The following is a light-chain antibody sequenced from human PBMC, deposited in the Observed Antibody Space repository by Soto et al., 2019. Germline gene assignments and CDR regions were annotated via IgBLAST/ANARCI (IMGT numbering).Light chain of an antibody. V-gene: IGKV3-15*01. CDR3: QQYNNGPT. Sequence: EIVMTQSPATLSVSPGERATLSCRASQSVNSNLAWYQQKPGQAPRLLIYGASTRATGVPARFSGSGSGTEFIITVSSLQSEDFAVYFCQQYNNGPTFGQGTKVEIK. CDR2: GAS. CDR1: QSVNSN. J-gene: IGKJ1*01.